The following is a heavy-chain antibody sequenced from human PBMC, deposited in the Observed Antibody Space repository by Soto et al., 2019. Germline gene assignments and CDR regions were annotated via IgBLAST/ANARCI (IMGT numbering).Heavy chain of an antibody. CDR3: AKGMDSAIWYFDL. D-gene: IGHD2-15*01. CDR2: ITSGGNI. V-gene: IGHV3-23*01. J-gene: IGHJ2*01. CDR1: GYTFSNYA. Sequence: GGSLRLSCAASGYTFSNYAVNWVRQAPGKGLEWVSGITSGGNIYYADSVKGRFTISRDNSKNTLYLQMNSLIAEDTAVYYCAKGMDSAIWYFDLWGRGTLVTVS.